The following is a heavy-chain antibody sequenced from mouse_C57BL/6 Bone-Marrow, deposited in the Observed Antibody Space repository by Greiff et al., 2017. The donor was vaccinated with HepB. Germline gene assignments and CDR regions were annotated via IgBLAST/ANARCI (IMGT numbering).Heavy chain of an antibody. CDR2: IWSGGST. CDR3: ARTVRRYDQFAY. CDR1: GFSLTSYG. J-gene: IGHJ3*01. Sequence: VQLKESGPGLVQPSQSLSITCTVSGFSLTSYGVHWVRQSPGKGLEWLGVIWSGGSTDYNAAFISRLSISKDNSKSQVFFKMNSLQADDTAIYYCARTVRRYDQFAYWGQGTLVTVSA. V-gene: IGHV2-2*01. D-gene: IGHD2-14*01.